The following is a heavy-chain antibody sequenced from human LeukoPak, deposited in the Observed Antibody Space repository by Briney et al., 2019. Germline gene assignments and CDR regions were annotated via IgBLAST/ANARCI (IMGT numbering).Heavy chain of an antibody. CDR3: ARDRADSGYRRPFDI. D-gene: IGHD3-22*01. CDR1: GFTFSSYS. J-gene: IGHJ3*02. V-gene: IGHV3-21*01. CDR2: ISSSSSYI. Sequence: GGSLRLSCAASGFTFSSYSMNWVRQAPGKGLEWVSSISSSSSYIYYADSVKGRFTISRDNAKNSLYLQMNSLRAEDTAVYYCARDRADSGYRRPFDIWGQGTMVTVSS.